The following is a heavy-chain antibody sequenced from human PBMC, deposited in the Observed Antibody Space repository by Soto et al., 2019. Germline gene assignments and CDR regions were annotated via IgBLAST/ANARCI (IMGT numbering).Heavy chain of an antibody. Sequence: SVKVSCKASGGTFSSYAISWVRQAPGQGLEWMGGIIPIFGTANYAQKFQGRVTITADESTSTAYMELSSLRSEDTAVYYCAREGGQRAARPGPLHYYYGMDVWGQGTTVTV. D-gene: IGHD6-6*01. J-gene: IGHJ6*02. CDR1: GGTFSSYA. CDR3: AREGGQRAARPGPLHYYYGMDV. CDR2: IIPIFGTA. V-gene: IGHV1-69*13.